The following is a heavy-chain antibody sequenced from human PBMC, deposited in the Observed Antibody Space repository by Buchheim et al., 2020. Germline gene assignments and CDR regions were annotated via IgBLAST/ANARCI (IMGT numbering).Heavy chain of an antibody. J-gene: IGHJ6*02. V-gene: IGHV4-59*01. CDR1: GGSISSYY. Sequence: QVQLQESGPGLVKPSETLSLTCTVSGGSISSYYWSWIRQPPGKGLEWIGYIYYSGSTNYNPSLKSRVTISVDTSKNQFSLKLSSVTAADTAVYYCARDSGTHDYSNYYYYGMDVWGQGTT. CDR2: IYYSGST. CDR3: ARDSGTHDYSNYYYYGMDV. D-gene: IGHD4-11*01.